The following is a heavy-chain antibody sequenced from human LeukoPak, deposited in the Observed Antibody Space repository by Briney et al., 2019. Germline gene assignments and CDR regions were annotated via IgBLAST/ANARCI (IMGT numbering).Heavy chain of an antibody. CDR2: IYYTGST. V-gene: IGHV4-39*07. CDR3: ARVRAAAIPYYFDY. J-gene: IGHJ4*02. Sequence: SETLSLTCLVSGGSIRSGNYYWGWIRQPPGKGLEWIGSIYYTGSTYNNPSLKTRVTISVDTSKNQFSLNLNSVTAADTAVYYCARVRAAAIPYYFDYWRQGTLVTVSS. D-gene: IGHD6-13*01. CDR1: GGSIRSGNYY.